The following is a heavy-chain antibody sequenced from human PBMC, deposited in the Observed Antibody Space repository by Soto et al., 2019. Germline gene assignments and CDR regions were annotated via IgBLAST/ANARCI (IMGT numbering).Heavy chain of an antibody. D-gene: IGHD7-27*01. CDR2: INPSGGST. V-gene: IGHV1-46*01. J-gene: IGHJ4*02. CDR1: GHIFTNYY. Sequence: QVQLVQSGAEVKNPGASVKLSCKASGHIFTNYYIHWVRQAPGQGLEWMAIINPSGGSTNYAQKFQGRVTLARDTFTNTVYMELSSLRSEDTAIYYCARALTSGDYWGQGTLVTVSS. CDR3: ARALTSGDY.